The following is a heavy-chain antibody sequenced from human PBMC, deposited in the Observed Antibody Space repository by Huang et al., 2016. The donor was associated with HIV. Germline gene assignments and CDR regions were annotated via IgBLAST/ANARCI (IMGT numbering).Heavy chain of an antibody. CDR3: ARGGILGTSWYRPFDY. Sequence: QVQLGESGGGVVQPEKSLRLSCAASGFDFSSYAMNWVRQAPGKVPQWVAVISNDGNNMYYSDSVKGLFIISRDNSKNTLYLQMNSLRGEDTAIYYCARGGILGTSWYRPFDYWGQGTLVTVSS. V-gene: IGHV3-30-3*01. CDR1: GFDFSSYA. CDR2: ISNDGNNM. J-gene: IGHJ4*02. D-gene: IGHD6-13*01.